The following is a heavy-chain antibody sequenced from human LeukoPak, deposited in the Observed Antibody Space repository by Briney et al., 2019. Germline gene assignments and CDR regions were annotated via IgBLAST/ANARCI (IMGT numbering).Heavy chain of an antibody. J-gene: IGHJ6*03. CDR1: GYTFTGYD. V-gene: IGHV1-2*02. Sequence: ASVKVSCTASGYTFTGYDMHWVRQAPGQGLEWMGWINPNSGGTNYAQKFQGRVTMTRDTSISTAYLQLSRLRSDDTAVYYCASDLPRSSSSYYYYYMDVWGKGTTVTVSS. CDR2: INPNSGGT. D-gene: IGHD6-6*01. CDR3: ASDLPRSSSSYYYYYMDV.